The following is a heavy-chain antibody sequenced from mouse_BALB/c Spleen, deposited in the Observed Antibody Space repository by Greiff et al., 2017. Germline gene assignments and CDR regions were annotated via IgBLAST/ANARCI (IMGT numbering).Heavy chain of an antibody. CDR1: GFTFSSYG. V-gene: IGHV5-6*01. CDR3: ARHVGTGTGDYFDY. Sequence: EVKLMESGGDLVKPGGSLKLSCAASGFTFSSYGMSWVRQTPDKRLEWVATISSGGSYTYYPDSVKGRFTISRDNAKNTLYLQMSSLKSEDTAMYYCARHVGTGTGDYFDYWGQGTTLTVSS. CDR2: ISSGGSYT. D-gene: IGHD4-1*01. J-gene: IGHJ2*01.